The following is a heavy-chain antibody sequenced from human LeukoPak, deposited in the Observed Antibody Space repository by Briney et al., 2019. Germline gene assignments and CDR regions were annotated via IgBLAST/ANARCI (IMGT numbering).Heavy chain of an antibody. D-gene: IGHD3-3*01. CDR1: GVTFSNYW. V-gene: IGHV3-74*01. CDR3: ASEKDFWFDY. Sequence: PGGALRLSCTASGVTFSNYWMHGGRQGPGEGVGWVSRIIVDGSTTFYAESVRGGFTISRENAKNTLFLQMSSVREEDAGIYYCASEKDFWFDYWGQGTLVTVSS. CDR2: IIVDGSTT. J-gene: IGHJ4*02.